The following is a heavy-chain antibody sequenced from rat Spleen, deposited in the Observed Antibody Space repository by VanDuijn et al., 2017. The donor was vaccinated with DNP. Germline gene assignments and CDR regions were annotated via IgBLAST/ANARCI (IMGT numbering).Heavy chain of an antibody. CDR3: VRWNSGHFDY. D-gene: IGHD4-3*01. J-gene: IGHJ2*01. Sequence: EVQLVESGGGLVQPGRSLKLSCAASGFTFSDFYMAWVRQAPTKGLEWVAYIGSPAYAPYYADSVKGRFTISRDNAKSTLYLQMNTLRSEDMATYYCVRWNSGHFDYGGQGVMVTVSS. CDR1: GFTFSDFY. CDR2: IGSPAYAP. V-gene: IGHV5-22*01.